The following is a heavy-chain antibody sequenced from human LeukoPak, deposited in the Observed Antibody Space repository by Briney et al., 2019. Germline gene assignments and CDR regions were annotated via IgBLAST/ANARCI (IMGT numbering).Heavy chain of an antibody. CDR3: TRDPDKSSKVDY. Sequence: GGSLRLSCAASGFTFSSYSMNWVRQAPGKGLEWVSSISSSSSYIYYADSVNGRFTISRDNAKNSLFLQMNSLRAEDTAVYYCTRDPDKSSKVDYWGQGTLVIVSS. V-gene: IGHV3-21*04. CDR1: GFTFSSYS. CDR2: ISSSSSYI. J-gene: IGHJ4*02. D-gene: IGHD3-9*01.